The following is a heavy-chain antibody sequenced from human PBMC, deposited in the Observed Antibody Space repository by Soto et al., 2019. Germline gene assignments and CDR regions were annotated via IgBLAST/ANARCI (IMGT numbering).Heavy chain of an antibody. CDR2: IDPTDSYT. V-gene: IGHV5-10-1*01. D-gene: IGHD3-16*01. Sequence: PGESLKISCKVSGYIFTIYWISWVRQMPGKGLEWMGRIDPTDSYTDYSPSFQGHVTISVDKSINTAYLQWSSLKASDSAMYYCARLPVLSLVAVWGFDYWGLGTQVTVSS. CDR3: ARLPVLSLVAVWGFDY. CDR1: GYIFTIYW. J-gene: IGHJ4*02.